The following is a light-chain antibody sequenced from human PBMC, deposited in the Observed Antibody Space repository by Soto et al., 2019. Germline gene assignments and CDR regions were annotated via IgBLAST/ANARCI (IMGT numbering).Light chain of an antibody. CDR3: QQYDGSAPT. CDR2: DAS. CDR1: QNISVW. Sequence: DIQMTQSPSTLSASVGDGVTITCRASQNISVWLAWYQQRPGKAPKFLIYDASNLETGVSSRFSGSGSGTEFTLTIRSLQPDDFATYYCQQYDGSAPTFGQRAKLEIK. J-gene: IGKJ2*01. V-gene: IGKV1-5*01.